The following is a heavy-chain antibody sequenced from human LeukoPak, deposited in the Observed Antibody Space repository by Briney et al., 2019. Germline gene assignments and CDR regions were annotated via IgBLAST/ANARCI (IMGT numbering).Heavy chain of an antibody. V-gene: IGHV1-24*01. J-gene: IGHJ3*02. CDR3: AIVSSGSFHDAFDI. CDR1: GYSFTGYY. Sequence: ASVKVSCKASGYSFTGYYMHWVRQAPGKGLEWMGGLDPEDGETIYAQKFQGRVTMTEDTSTDTAYMELSSLRSEDTAVYYCAIVSSGSFHDAFDIWGQGTMVTVSS. CDR2: LDPEDGET. D-gene: IGHD1-26*01.